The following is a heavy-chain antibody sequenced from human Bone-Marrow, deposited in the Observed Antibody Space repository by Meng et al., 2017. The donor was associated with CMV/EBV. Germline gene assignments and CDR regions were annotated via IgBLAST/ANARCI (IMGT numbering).Heavy chain of an antibody. D-gene: IGHD2-2*03. V-gene: IGHV1-18*01. CDR2: ISAYNGNT. CDR3: ARDIRRKNGYCSSTSCRTDAVDI. J-gene: IGHJ3*02. Sequence: ASVKVSCKASGYTFTSYGISWVRQAPGQGLEWMGWISAYNGNTNYAQKPQGRATMTTDTSTSTAYMELTSLRSDDTAVYYCARDIRRKNGYCSSTSCRTDAVDIWGQGTMVTVSS. CDR1: GYTFTSYG.